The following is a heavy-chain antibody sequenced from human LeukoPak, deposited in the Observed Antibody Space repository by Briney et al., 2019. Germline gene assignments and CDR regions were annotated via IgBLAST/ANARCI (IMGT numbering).Heavy chain of an antibody. D-gene: IGHD5-18*01. J-gene: IGHJ4*02. V-gene: IGHV3-30*03. CDR2: ISYDGSNK. Sequence: GGSLRLSCAASGFTFSSYGMHWVRQAPGKGLEWVAVISYDGSNKYYADSVKGRFTISRDNSKNTLYLQMNSLRAEDTAVYYCAREITAMVAVDYWGQGTLVTVSS. CDR1: GFTFSSYG. CDR3: AREITAMVAVDY.